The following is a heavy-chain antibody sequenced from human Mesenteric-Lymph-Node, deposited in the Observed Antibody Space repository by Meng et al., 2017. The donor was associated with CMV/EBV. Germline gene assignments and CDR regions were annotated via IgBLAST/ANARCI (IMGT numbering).Heavy chain of an antibody. CDR2: INRDGTST. V-gene: IGHV3-74*01. Sequence: GGSLRLSCAASGFTFGSYWMHWVRQAPGRGLVWVSRINRDGTSTYYADSVKGRFTISRDNAKNTLYLQTTSLRAEDTAVYYCARGTPGYSSSWNDYWGQGTLVTVSS. CDR1: GFTFGSYW. J-gene: IGHJ4*02. D-gene: IGHD6-13*01. CDR3: ARGTPGYSSSWNDY.